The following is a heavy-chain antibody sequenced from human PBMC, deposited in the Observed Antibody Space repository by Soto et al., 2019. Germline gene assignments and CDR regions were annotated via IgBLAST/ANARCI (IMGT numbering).Heavy chain of an antibody. CDR2: INAGNGIP. V-gene: IGHV1-3*01. CDR1: GYAFTNYV. CDR3: ASLRLAH. J-gene: IGHJ4*02. Sequence: ASVKVSCKASGYAFTNYVVHWVRQAPGQGLEWMGWINAGNGIPRYSELFQDRITITRDTSASTAYLDMYNLRSEDTALYYCASLRLAHWGQGTLVNVSS.